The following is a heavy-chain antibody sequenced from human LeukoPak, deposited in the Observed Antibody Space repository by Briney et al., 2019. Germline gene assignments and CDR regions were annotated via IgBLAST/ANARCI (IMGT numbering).Heavy chain of an antibody. V-gene: IGHV4-4*02. CDR2: IYHSGST. J-gene: IGHJ5*02. CDR1: GGSISSSNW. CDR3: ARHLEGPTRLGWFDP. D-gene: IGHD3-3*01. Sequence: SETLSLTCAVSGGSISSSNWWSWVRQPPGKGLEWIGEIYHSGSTNYNPSLKSRVTISVDKSKNQFSLKLSSVTAADTAVYYCARHLEGPTRLGWFDPWGQGTLVTVSS.